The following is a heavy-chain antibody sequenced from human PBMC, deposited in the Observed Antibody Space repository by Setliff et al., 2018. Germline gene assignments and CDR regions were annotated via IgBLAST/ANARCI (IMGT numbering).Heavy chain of an antibody. J-gene: IGHJ4*02. CDR1: GDSFSDYY. D-gene: IGHD5-12*01. CDR3: ARLGGLLVATMPFDY. V-gene: IGHV4-34*01. CDR2: SDHGGST. Sequence: SETLSLTCAVYGDSFSDYYWSWIRQSPGKGLEWIGESDHGGSTSYHPSLKSRVTMSLDTSTNQFSLKLRSVTAADTAVYYCARLGGLLVATMPFDYWGQGIPVTVSS.